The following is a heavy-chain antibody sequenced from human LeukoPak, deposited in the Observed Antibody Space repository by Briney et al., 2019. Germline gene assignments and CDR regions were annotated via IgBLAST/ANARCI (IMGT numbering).Heavy chain of an antibody. J-gene: IGHJ4*02. CDR2: ISWNSGSI. D-gene: IGHD1-26*01. Sequence: GRSLRLSCAVSGLTFDVYAMHWVRHAPGKGLEWVSGISWNSGSIGYADSVKGRFTISRDNAKHSLYLQMDSLRAGDTALYYCAKDRERWVLLYCFDYWGQGTLVTVSS. V-gene: IGHV3-9*01. CDR3: AKDRERWVLLYCFDY. CDR1: GLTFDVYA.